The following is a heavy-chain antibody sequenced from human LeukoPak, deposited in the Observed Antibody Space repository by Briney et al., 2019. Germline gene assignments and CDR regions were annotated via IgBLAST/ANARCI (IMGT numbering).Heavy chain of an antibody. Sequence: GGSLRLSCAASGFTFSSYWMSWVRQAPGEGLEWVAKINQDGTEKAYVDSVRGRFTISRDNAKNTLYLQMSGLRVEDTAVYHCASDSPYYGMDVWGQGTTVTVSS. CDR3: ASDSPYYGMDV. CDR2: INQDGTEK. J-gene: IGHJ6*02. CDR1: GFTFSSYW. V-gene: IGHV3-7*01.